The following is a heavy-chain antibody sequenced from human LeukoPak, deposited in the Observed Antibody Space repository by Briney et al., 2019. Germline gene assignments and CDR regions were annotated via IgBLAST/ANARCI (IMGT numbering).Heavy chain of an antibody. Sequence: ETLSLTCTVSGGSISSSSYYWSWVRQPPGKGLEWVSSIDFTSRYIYNADSVKGRFTTSRDNAKNSLDLQMNSLKVEDTAVYYCATPAAGPGAEYSLYWGQGTLVIVSS. D-gene: IGHD6-13*01. CDR1: GGSISSSSYY. V-gene: IGHV3-21*01. CDR3: ATPAAGPGAEYSLY. J-gene: IGHJ1*01. CDR2: IDFTSRYI.